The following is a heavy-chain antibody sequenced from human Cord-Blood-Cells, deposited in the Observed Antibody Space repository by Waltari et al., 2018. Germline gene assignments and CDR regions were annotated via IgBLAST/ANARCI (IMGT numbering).Heavy chain of an antibody. CDR3: ARDRESSSFDY. J-gene: IGHJ4*02. CDR1: GYTFTGSH. V-gene: IGHV1-2*02. Sequence: QVQLVQPGADGKKPGASVQVSCKDSGYTFTGSHMHWVRQAPGQALEWMGWINPNSGGTNYAQKFQGRVTMTRDTSISTAYMELSRLRSDDTAVYYCARDRESSSFDYWGQGTLVTVSS. CDR2: INPNSGGT. D-gene: IGHD6-6*01.